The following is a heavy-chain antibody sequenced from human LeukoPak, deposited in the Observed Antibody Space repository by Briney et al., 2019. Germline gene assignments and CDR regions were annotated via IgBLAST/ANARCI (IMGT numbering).Heavy chain of an antibody. Sequence: QSGGSLRLSCAASGFSVSSNYMNWVRQAPGKGLEWVSAIYTGGTTYYAGSVKGRFTISRDNSKNTLYLQMNSLRAEDSAVYFCARDKLGSGYSSDFDYWGQGTLVTVSS. CDR3: ARDKLGSGYSSDFDY. D-gene: IGHD6-19*01. V-gene: IGHV3-66*02. CDR1: GFSVSSNY. CDR2: IYTGGTT. J-gene: IGHJ4*02.